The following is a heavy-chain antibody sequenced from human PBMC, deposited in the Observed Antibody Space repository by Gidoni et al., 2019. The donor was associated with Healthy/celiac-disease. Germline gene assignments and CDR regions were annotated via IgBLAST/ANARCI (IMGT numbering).Heavy chain of an antibody. CDR3: ARMTVGPWGNYFDN. CDR2: IDWDDDK. D-gene: IGHD3-16*01. J-gene: IGHJ4*02. V-gene: IGHV2-70*01. CDR1: WFSLSTSGMC. Sequence: QVTLRESGPALVKPTQTLTLTCTFSWFSLSTSGMCVSWIRQPPGKALEWLALIDWDDDKYYSTSLKTRLTISKDTSKNQVVLTMTNMDPVDTATYYCARMTVGPWGNYFDNWGQGTLVTVSS.